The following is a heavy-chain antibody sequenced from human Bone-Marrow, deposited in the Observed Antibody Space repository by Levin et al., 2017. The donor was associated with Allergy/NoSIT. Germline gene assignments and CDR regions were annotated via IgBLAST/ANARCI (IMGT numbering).Heavy chain of an antibody. V-gene: IGHV3-33*01. CDR1: GFTFSGYV. Sequence: GESLKISCAASGFTFSGYVIHWVRQAPGKGLEWVARVYFDGSSIQYADSVKGRFTISRDNSKKTVHLQMNSLRVEDTAVYYCVRDAGDDTAGYYFDSWGQGTLVTVSS. J-gene: IGHJ4*02. D-gene: IGHD3-22*01. CDR3: VRDAGDDTAGYYFDS. CDR2: VYFDGSSI.